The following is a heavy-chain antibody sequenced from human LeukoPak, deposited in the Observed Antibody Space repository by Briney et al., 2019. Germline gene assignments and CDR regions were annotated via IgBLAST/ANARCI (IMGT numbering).Heavy chain of an antibody. Sequence: GGSLRLSCAASGFTFSTYALSWVRQAPGKGLEWVSSISSSSSYIYYADSVKGRFTISRDNAKNSLYLQMNSLRAEDTAVYYCARDPVWWLHAPQPKYFDYWGQGTLVTVSS. CDR3: ARDPVWWLHAPQPKYFDY. J-gene: IGHJ4*02. CDR2: ISSSSSYI. CDR1: GFTFSTYA. D-gene: IGHD5-12*01. V-gene: IGHV3-21*01.